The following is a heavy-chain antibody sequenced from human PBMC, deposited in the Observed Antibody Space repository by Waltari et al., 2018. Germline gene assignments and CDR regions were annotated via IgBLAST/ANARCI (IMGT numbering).Heavy chain of an antibody. V-gene: IGHV3-49*04. Sequence: EVQLAESGGGLVQPGRSLRLSCTASGFNFGDYAMTWVRQGPGKGLEWVGFSRSKTYGGAPEYAASVKGRFTISRDDSKSVAYLQMNSLRTEDTALYYCTRADGMTDLDYWGQGALVTVSS. CDR2: SRSKTYGGAP. J-gene: IGHJ4*02. CDR1: GFNFGDYA. CDR3: TRADGMTDLDY.